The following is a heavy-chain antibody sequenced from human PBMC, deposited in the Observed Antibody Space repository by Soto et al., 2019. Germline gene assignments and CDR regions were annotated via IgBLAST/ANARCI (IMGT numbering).Heavy chain of an antibody. V-gene: IGHV4-39*01. D-gene: IGHD5-18*01. CDR3: AGHPADTAMETLDY. CDR2: IYYSGST. J-gene: IGHJ4*02. CDR1: GGSISSCSYY. Sequence: QLQLQESGPGLVKPSETLSLTCTVSGGSISSCSYYWGWLRPPPGKGLEWIGRIYYSGSTYYNPSRTSRVTISVDTSKIQFSLKLSSVSAADTAVYYCAGHPADTAMETLDYWGQGTLVTVSS.